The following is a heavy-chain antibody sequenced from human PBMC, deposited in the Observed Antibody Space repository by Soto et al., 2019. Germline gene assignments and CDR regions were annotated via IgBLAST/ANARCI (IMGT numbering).Heavy chain of an antibody. V-gene: IGHV4-39*01. D-gene: IGHD1-7*01. J-gene: IGHJ4*02. Sequence: SETLSLTCAVSGGSISGSNFYCAWVRQPPGKGLEWIGSMYHSGSTYYNPSLQSRVSISVDTSQNQFSLRLSSVTAADTAVYYCARQLNWNYPLNSWGQGTLVTVSS. CDR3: ARQLNWNYPLNS. CDR1: GGSISGSNFY. CDR2: MYHSGST.